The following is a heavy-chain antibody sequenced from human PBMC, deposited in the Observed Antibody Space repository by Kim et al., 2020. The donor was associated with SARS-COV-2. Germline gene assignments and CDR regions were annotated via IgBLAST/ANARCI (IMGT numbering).Heavy chain of an antibody. CDR3: ARDNSGTGNFDY. CDR2: IWYDGSNK. CDR1: GFTFSSYG. Sequence: GGSLRLSCAASGFTFSSYGMHWVRQAPGKGLEWVAVIWYDGSNKYYADSVKGRFTISRDNSKNTLYLQMNSLRAEDTAVYYSARDNSGTGNFDYWGQGTLVTVSS. J-gene: IGHJ4*02. V-gene: IGHV3-33*01. D-gene: IGHD2-8*02.